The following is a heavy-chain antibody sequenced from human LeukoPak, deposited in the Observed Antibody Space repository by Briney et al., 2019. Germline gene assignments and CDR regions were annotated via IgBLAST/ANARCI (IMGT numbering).Heavy chain of an antibody. Sequence: GGSLRLSCAASGFTFSSYAMHWVRQAPGKGLEWVAGISYDGSNKYYADSVKGRLTISRDNSKNTLYLQMNSLRAEDTAVYYCARDTAAVGATTHWFDPWGQGTLVTVSS. J-gene: IGHJ5*02. D-gene: IGHD1-26*01. V-gene: IGHV3-30-3*01. CDR2: ISYDGSNK. CDR3: ARDTAAVGATTHWFDP. CDR1: GFTFSSYA.